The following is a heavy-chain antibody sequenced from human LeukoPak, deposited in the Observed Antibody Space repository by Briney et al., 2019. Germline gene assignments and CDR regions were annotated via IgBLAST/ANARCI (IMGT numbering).Heavy chain of an antibody. Sequence: SETLSLTCTVSGGSISGGDYYWSWIRHPPGKGLEWIGYIYYSGSTYYNPSLKSRSTISVDTSKNQFSLKLSSVTAADTAVYYCARQKGTYFHPVNWFDPWGQGTLVTVSS. D-gene: IGHD3-9*01. CDR1: GGSISGGDYY. CDR3: ARQKGTYFHPVNWFDP. CDR2: IYYSGST. J-gene: IGHJ5*02. V-gene: IGHV4-30-4*08.